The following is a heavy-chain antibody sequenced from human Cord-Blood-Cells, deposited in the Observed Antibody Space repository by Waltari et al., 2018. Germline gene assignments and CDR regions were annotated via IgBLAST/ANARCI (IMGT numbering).Heavy chain of an antibody. CDR3: ARVGIAVDY. D-gene: IGHD2-21*01. Sequence: EVQLVESGGGLVQPGGSLRLSCAASGFTFSSYEMNWVRQAPGKGLEWVSYSSSSVSTIYYADSVKGRVTISRDNAKNSLYLQMNSLRAEDTAVYYCARVGIAVDYWGQGTLVTVSS. V-gene: IGHV3-48*03. CDR1: GFTFSSYE. J-gene: IGHJ4*02. CDR2: SSSSVSTI.